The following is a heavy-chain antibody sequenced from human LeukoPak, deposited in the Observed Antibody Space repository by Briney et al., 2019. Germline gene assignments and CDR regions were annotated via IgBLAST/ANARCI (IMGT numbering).Heavy chain of an antibody. CDR3: ARAGRFLEWSYYFDY. CDR2: IFYSGST. Sequence: SETLSLTCTVSGGSISSSSYYWSWIRQPPGKGLEWIGYIFYSGSTSYNPSLKSRVTILVDMSRNQFSLKLGSVTAADTAVYYCARAGRFLEWSYYFDYWGQGTLVTVSS. J-gene: IGHJ4*02. D-gene: IGHD3-3*01. V-gene: IGHV4-61*01. CDR1: GGSISSSSYY.